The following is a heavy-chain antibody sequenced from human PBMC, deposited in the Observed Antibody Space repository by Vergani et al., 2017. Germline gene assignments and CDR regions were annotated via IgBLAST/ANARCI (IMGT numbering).Heavy chain of an antibody. CDR2: IYSGGST. J-gene: IGHJ4*02. Sequence: EVQLVESGGGLVQPGGSPRLSCAASGFTVSSNYMSWVRQAPGKGLEWVSVIYSGGSTYYADSVKGRFTISRDNSKNTLYLQMNSLRAEDTAVYYCARDWIAVAGVYFDYWGQGTLVTVSS. V-gene: IGHV3-66*01. CDR1: GFTVSSNY. D-gene: IGHD6-19*01. CDR3: ARDWIAVAGVYFDY.